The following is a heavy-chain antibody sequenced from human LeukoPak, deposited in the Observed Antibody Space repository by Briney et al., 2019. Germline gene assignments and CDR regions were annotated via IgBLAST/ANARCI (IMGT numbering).Heavy chain of an antibody. V-gene: IGHV3-7*05. J-gene: IGHJ4*02. CDR1: GSTFSAYW. CDR2: IKEDGSEK. Sequence: PGGSLRLSCAASGSTFSAYWMSWVRQAPGKGLEGVANIKEDGSEKSYVESVKGRFTISRDNTKKSLYLQMNSLRAEDTALYYCGTVAAGYYFDNWGQGTLVTVSS. CDR3: GTVAAGYYFDN. D-gene: IGHD3-9*01.